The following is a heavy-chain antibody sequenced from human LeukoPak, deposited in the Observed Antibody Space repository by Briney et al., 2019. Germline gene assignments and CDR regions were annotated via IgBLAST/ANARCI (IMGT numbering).Heavy chain of an antibody. CDR2: ISGSGDNT. J-gene: IGHJ4*02. D-gene: IGHD1-7*01. V-gene: IGHV3-23*01. CDR1: GFTFSTYG. Sequence: GGSLRLSCAASGFTFSTYGMTWVRQAPGQGLEWVSTISGSGDNTYYADSVKGRFTISRDNSKNTLYVQMTTLRAEDTAVYYCAKDREGTIADYFDYWGQGTLVSVSS. CDR3: AKDREGTIADYFDY.